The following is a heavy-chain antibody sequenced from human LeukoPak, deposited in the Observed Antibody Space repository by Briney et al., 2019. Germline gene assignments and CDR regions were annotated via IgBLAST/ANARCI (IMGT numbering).Heavy chain of an antibody. D-gene: IGHD6-13*01. V-gene: IGHV1-3*01. CDR1: GYTFTSYV. J-gene: IGHJ4*02. CDR3: ARAPLAAAALVLDY. Sequence: ASVKVSCKASGYTFTSYVMHWVRQAPGQRLEWMGWINAGNGNTKYSQKFQGRVTITRDTSASTAYMELSSLRSEDTAVYYCARAPLAAAALVLDYWGQGTLVTVSS. CDR2: INAGNGNT.